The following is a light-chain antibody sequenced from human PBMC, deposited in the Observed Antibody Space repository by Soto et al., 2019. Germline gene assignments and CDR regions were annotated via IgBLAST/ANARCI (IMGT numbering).Light chain of an antibody. J-gene: IGLJ1*01. Sequence: QSALTQPASVSGSPGQSITISCTGTSSDVGGYNFVPWYQHHPGKAPKLIIYDVSNRPSGVSNRFSGSKSGNTASLTISGLQAEDEADYYCTSYTTSITYVFGTGTKLTVL. CDR1: SSDVGGYNF. CDR3: TSYTTSITYV. V-gene: IGLV2-14*03. CDR2: DVS.